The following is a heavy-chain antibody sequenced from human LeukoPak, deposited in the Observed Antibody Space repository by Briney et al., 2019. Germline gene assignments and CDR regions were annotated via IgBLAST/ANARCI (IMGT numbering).Heavy chain of an antibody. CDR2: ISGTTSGT. CDR3: AKVRTYFYHGLDV. J-gene: IGHJ6*02. Sequence: GESLRRSCAASGFTFSTCAMSWVRQAPGKGREWVSGISGTTSGTYYADSVKGRFTISRDNSKNTLFLQVNSLRAEDTAVYYCAKVRTYFYHGLDVWGQGTTVTVSS. V-gene: IGHV3-23*01. CDR1: GFTFSTCA. D-gene: IGHD1-14*01.